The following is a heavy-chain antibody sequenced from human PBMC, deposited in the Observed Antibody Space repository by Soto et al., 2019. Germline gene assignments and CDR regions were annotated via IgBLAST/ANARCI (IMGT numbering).Heavy chain of an antibody. D-gene: IGHD5-18*01. J-gene: IGHJ4*02. V-gene: IGHV3-53*01. CDR3: ARGYSYTQPVFDY. CDR1: ECAVSNNY. Sequence: GGSLRLSCVDAECAVSNNYMTWIRQAPGKGLEWVSFIYSSGSTYYADSVKGRFTISRDNFKNTLYLQMNSLRAEDTAVYYCARGYSYTQPVFDYWGLGTLVTVSS. CDR2: IYSSGST.